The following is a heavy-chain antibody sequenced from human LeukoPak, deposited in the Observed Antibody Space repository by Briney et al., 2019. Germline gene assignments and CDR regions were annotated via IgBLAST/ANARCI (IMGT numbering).Heavy chain of an antibody. CDR2: IYYSGST. V-gene: IGHV4-39*01. D-gene: IGHD2-15*01. J-gene: IGHJ4*02. CDR1: GGSISSSSYY. Sequence: PSETLSLTCTVSGGSISSSSYYWGWIRQPPGKGLEWIGSIYYSGSTYYNPSLKSRVTISVDTSKNQFSLKLSSVTAADTAVYYCAKDMAVAAFDYWGQGTLVTVS. CDR3: AKDMAVAAFDY.